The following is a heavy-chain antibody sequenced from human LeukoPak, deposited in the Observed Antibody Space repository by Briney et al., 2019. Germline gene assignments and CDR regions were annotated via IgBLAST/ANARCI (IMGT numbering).Heavy chain of an antibody. J-gene: IGHJ6*02. V-gene: IGHV4-39*07. CDR2: IYYSGTT. CDR1: GGSISSSSYY. D-gene: IGHD6-13*01. CDR3: ARGPLAAAGTLTYYYYGMDV. Sequence: ASETLSLTCTVSGGSISSSSYYWGWIRQPPGKGLEWIGSIYYSGTTYCNPSLKSRVTISVDTSKNQFSLKLSSVTAADTAVHYCARGPLAAAGTLTYYYYGMDVWGQGTTVTVSS.